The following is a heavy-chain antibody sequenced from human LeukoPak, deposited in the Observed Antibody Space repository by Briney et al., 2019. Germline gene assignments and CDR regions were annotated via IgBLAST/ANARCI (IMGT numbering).Heavy chain of an antibody. Sequence: PGGSLRLSCAASGFIVNTNYLSWVRQAPGRGLEWVSFIYADGNTYYADPVKGRFTISRDISKNEVYLQMNSLRPEDTAVYYCARDSYGDANFDSWGQGTLVTVSS. V-gene: IGHV3-53*01. J-gene: IGHJ4*02. CDR1: GFIVNTNY. CDR3: ARDSYGDANFDS. D-gene: IGHD4-17*01. CDR2: IYADGNT.